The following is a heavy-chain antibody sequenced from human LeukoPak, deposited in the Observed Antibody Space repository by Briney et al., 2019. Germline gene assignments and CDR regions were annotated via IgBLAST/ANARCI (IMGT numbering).Heavy chain of an antibody. Sequence: GGSLRLSCAASGFTFSSYWMHWVRQAPGKGLVWVSRINSDGSNTSYADSVKGRFTISRDNAKNTLYLQMNSLRAEDTAVYYCARVRYCSSTSCYNWFDPWGQGTLVTVSS. CDR3: ARVRYCSSTSCYNWFDP. J-gene: IGHJ5*02. CDR1: GFTFSSYW. V-gene: IGHV3-74*01. D-gene: IGHD2-2*01. CDR2: INSDGSNT.